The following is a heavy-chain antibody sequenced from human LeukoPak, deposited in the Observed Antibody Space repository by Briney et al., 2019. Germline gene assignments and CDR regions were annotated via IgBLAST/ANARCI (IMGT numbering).Heavy chain of an antibody. CDR3: AKVRVVYYYGSGSYFDY. CDR1: GFTFSDCY. D-gene: IGHD3-10*01. Sequence: GGSLRLSCAASGFTFSDCYMSWVRQAPGKGLEWVSAISGSGGSTYYADSVKGRITISRDNSKNTLYLQMNSLRAEDTAVYYCAKVRVVYYYGSGSYFDYWGQGTLVTVSS. J-gene: IGHJ4*02. V-gene: IGHV3-23*01. CDR2: ISGSGGST.